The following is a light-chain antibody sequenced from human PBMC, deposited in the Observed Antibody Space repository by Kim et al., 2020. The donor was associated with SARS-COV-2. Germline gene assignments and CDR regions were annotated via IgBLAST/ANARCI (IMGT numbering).Light chain of an antibody. J-gene: IGLJ3*02. Sequence: GKTVTISCTRSSGSIATNYVQWYQQRPGSAPSIVIYEDNQRPSGVPDRFSGSTDSSSNSASLTISGLKTEDEADYYCHSYDSSSWVFGGGTQLTVL. CDR2: EDN. CDR1: SGSIATNY. V-gene: IGLV6-57*03. CDR3: HSYDSSSWV.